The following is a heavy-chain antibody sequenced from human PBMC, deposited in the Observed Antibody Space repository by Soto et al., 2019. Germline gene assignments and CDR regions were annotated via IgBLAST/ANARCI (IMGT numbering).Heavy chain of an antibody. J-gene: IGHJ4*02. V-gene: IGHV3-30*18. Sequence: QVQLVESGGGVVQPGRSLRLSCAASGFSFSDYGMHWVRQAPGKGLEWVAAVSYDGTNKYYADFVKGRFTISRDNSKNTLYLQMNSLRADYTAVYSCAKALRGSGTNWGQGTLVTVSS. D-gene: IGHD3-10*01. CDR2: VSYDGTNK. CDR3: AKALRGSGTN. CDR1: GFSFSDYG.